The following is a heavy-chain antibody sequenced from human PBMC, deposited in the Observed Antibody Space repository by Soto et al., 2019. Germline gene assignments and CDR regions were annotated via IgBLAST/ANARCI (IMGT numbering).Heavy chain of an antibody. J-gene: IGHJ4*02. CDR3: ARIFKSIKADSGTYYKDY. Sequence: KPSETLSLTCAVYGGSFSGYYWSWIRQPPGKGLEWIGEINHSGSTNYNPSLKSRVTISVDTSKNQFSLKLSSVTAADTAVYYCARIFKSIKADSGTYYKDYWGQGTLVTVSS. CDR1: GGSFSGYY. CDR2: INHSGST. D-gene: IGHD3-10*01. V-gene: IGHV4-34*01.